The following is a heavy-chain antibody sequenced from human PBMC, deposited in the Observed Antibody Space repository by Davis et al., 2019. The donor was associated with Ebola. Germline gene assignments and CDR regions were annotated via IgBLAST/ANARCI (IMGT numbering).Heavy chain of an antibody. CDR1: GITLRSYW. CDR3: ARAGGSYREDYYNMDV. CDR2: ISPDGSRT. Sequence: GESLKISCAGSGITLRSYWMHWVRQAPGKGLVWVSRISPDGSRTDYADSVKGRFSISRDTAKNTLYLQMSSLRAEDTAVYYCARAGGSYREDYYNMDVWGKGTTVTVSS. J-gene: IGHJ6*03. D-gene: IGHD1-26*01. V-gene: IGHV3-74*01.